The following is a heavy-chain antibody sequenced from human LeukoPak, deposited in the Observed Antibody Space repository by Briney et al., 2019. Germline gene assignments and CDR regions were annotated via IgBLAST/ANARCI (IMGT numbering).Heavy chain of an antibody. CDR1: DVSISSHY. CDR3: GTIKRGNIYGYFDF. CDR2: MRDTVNT. V-gene: IGHV4-59*11. D-gene: IGHD5-18*01. Sequence: SETLSLTCSVSDVSISSHYWSWLRQPPGKGLEWIAYMRDTVNTKDNPSFKSRLTLSADTSKNQFSLRLSSVTAADSAVYYCGTIKRGNIYGYFDFWGQGVLVTVSS. J-gene: IGHJ4*02.